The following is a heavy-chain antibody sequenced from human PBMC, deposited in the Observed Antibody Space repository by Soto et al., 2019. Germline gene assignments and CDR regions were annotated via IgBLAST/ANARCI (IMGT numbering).Heavy chain of an antibody. CDR1: GFTFSDYA. Sequence: VQLLESGGGLVQAGGSRRLSCAASGFTFSDYAVSWVRQAPGKGLEWVSSISGNGESKKYADSVRGRFTISRDTSKNTVYLQMNSLRAEDTAVYYCAKDRALLWFEGWSDAFEVWGQGTTVTVS. V-gene: IGHV3-23*01. D-gene: IGHD3-10*01. CDR3: AKDRALLWFEGWSDAFEV. CDR2: ISGNGESK. J-gene: IGHJ3*01.